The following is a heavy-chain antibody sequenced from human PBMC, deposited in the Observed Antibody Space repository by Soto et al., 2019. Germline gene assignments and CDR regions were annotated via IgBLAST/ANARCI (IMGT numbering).Heavy chain of an antibody. CDR2: IIPSLGIA. Sequence: QVQLVQSGAEVKKPGSSVKVSCKASGGTFSSYTISWVRQAPGQGLEWMGRIIPSLGIANYAQKFQGRVTITADKSTSTAYMELSSLRSEDTAVYYCARVKGDGSGSSDHGMDVWGQGTTVTVSS. CDR1: GGTFSSYT. V-gene: IGHV1-69*02. CDR3: ARVKGDGSGSSDHGMDV. D-gene: IGHD3-10*01. J-gene: IGHJ6*02.